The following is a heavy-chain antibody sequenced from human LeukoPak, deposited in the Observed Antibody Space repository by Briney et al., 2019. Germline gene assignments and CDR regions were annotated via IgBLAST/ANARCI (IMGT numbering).Heavy chain of an antibody. CDR3: ARDFLSYDGSENHFEDTFDI. CDR2: IGAFNGNT. J-gene: IGHJ3*02. D-gene: IGHD3-22*01. V-gene: IGHV1-18*01. CDR1: GYSFDRYG. Sequence: DSVKVSCKASGYSFDRYGISWVRQAPGQGLEWLGWIGAFNGNTNYAQNLQGRVTMTADTSTTTAYMELRSLSSDDTAVYYCARDFLSYDGSENHFEDTFDIWGQGTMVTVSS.